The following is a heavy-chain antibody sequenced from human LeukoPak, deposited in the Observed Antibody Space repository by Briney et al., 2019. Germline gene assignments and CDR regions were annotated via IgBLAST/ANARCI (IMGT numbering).Heavy chain of an antibody. V-gene: IGHV3-30-3*01. D-gene: IGHD2-21*01. J-gene: IGHJ5*02. CDR2: ISYDGSNK. Sequence: GGSLRLSCAASGFTFSSYAMHWVRQAPGKGLEWVAVISYDGSNKYYADSVKGRFTISRDNSKNTLYLQMNSLRAEDTAVYYCAFDLLSVYSKLNHWGPGTLVHVSP. CDR3: AFDLLSVYSKLNH. CDR1: GFTFSSYA.